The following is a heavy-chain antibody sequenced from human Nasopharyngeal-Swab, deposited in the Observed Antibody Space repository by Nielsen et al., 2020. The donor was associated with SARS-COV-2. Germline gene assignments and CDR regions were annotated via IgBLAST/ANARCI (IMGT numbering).Heavy chain of an antibody. Sequence: SQTLSLTCVVFGGTLNGFHWKWIRQTPGKGLEWIGEINDRGSGNYNPSLRSRFTISAGTSNIQFSLKLNSVTAADTAVYYCARGQDAYYYMDVWGEGTTVTVSS. V-gene: IGHV4-34*01. D-gene: IGHD2-15*01. J-gene: IGHJ6*03. CDR2: INDRGSG. CDR1: GGTLNGFH. CDR3: ARGQDAYYYMDV.